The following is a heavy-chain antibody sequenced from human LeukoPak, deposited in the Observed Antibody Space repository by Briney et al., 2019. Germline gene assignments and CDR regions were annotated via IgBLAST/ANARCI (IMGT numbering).Heavy chain of an antibody. J-gene: IGHJ4*02. D-gene: IGHD3-22*01. CDR3: ARASITMIVVNY. Sequence: SETLSLTCTVSGGSISNYYWGWIRQPPGKGLEWIGSIYYSGSTYYNPSLKSRVTISVDTSKNQFSLKLSSVTAADTAVYYCARASITMIVVNYWGQGTLVTVSS. CDR2: IYYSGST. V-gene: IGHV4-39*07. CDR1: GGSISNYY.